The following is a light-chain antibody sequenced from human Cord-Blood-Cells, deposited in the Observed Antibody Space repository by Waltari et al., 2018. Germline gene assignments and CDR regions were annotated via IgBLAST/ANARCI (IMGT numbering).Light chain of an antibody. CDR2: GNC. CDR1: SSNIGAGYD. Sequence: QSVLTQPPSVSGAPGQRVTISCTGSSSNIGAGYDVHWYQQLPGTAPKLLIYGNCNRPSGVPDRFSGCKSGTSASRAITGLQAKDEADYYCQSYDSSLREVFGGGTKLTVL. V-gene: IGLV1-40*01. J-gene: IGLJ2*01. CDR3: QSYDSSLREV.